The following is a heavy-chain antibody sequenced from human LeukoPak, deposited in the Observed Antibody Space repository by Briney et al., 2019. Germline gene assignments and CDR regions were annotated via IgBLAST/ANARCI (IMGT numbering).Heavy chain of an antibody. V-gene: IGHV3-74*01. Sequence: GGSLRLSCAASGFTFSKNWLHWVRQAPGKGLVWVSRISPDDKSTSYADSVKGRFTISRDDAKKTLYLQMNSLRAEDTAVYYCLTILETTIDAFDIWGQGAMVTASS. J-gene: IGHJ3*02. CDR3: LTILETTIDAFDI. CDR1: GFTFSKNW. D-gene: IGHD1-26*01. CDR2: ISPDDKST.